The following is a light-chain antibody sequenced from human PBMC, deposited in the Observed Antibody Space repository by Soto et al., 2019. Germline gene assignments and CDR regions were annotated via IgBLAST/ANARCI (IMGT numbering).Light chain of an antibody. J-gene: IGLJ1*01. CDR3: LSYDSSLSGFV. CDR2: GNS. CDR1: SSNIGANYD. V-gene: IGLV1-40*01. Sequence: QSVLTQPPSVSGAPGQRVTISCTGSSSNIGANYDVHWYQQRPGTAPKLLIFGNSNRPSGVPDRFSGSKSGTSASLAITGLQAEDEADYYCLSYDSSLSGFVFGSGTKLTVL.